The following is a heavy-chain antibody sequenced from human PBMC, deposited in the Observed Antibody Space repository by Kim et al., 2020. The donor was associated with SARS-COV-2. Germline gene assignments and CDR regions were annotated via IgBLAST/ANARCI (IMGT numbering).Heavy chain of an antibody. D-gene: IGHD3-22*01. J-gene: IGHJ4*02. V-gene: IGHV5-10-1*01. CDR2: IDPSDSYT. Sequence: GESLKISCKGSGYSFTSYWISWVRQMPGKGLEWMGRIDPSDSYTNYSPSFQGHVTISADKSISTAYLQWSSLKASDTAMYYCARSSGYYDSSGYYLDYWGQGTLVTVSS. CDR3: ARSSGYYDSSGYYLDY. CDR1: GYSFTSYW.